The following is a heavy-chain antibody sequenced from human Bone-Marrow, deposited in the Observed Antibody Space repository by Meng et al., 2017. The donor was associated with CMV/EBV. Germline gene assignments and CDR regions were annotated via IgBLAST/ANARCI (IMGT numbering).Heavy chain of an antibody. D-gene: IGHD3-10*01. V-gene: IGHV3-30*03. Sequence: GESLKISCAASGFTFSSYWMSWVRQAPGKGLEWVAVVTSDGSNKYYADSVKGRFTISRDNSKTTLYLQMNSLTTEDTAVYYCAGYVPQSGWGQGTLVTVSS. J-gene: IGHJ4*02. CDR1: GFTFSSYW. CDR2: VTSDGSNK. CDR3: AGYVPQSG.